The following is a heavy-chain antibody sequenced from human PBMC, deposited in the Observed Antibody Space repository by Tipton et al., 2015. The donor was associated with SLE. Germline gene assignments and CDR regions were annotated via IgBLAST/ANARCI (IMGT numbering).Heavy chain of an antibody. CDR1: GDSINNYY. CDR2: IYYSGST. CDR3: ARGEDFDPREGWFDP. Sequence: LRLSCTVSGDSINNYYWSWIRQPPGKGLEWIGYIYYSGSTNYNPSLKSRVTMSVDTSKNQFSLKLSSVTAADTAVYFCARGEDFDPREGWFDPWGQGTLVTVSS. D-gene: IGHD3-9*01. J-gene: IGHJ5*02. V-gene: IGHV4-59*01.